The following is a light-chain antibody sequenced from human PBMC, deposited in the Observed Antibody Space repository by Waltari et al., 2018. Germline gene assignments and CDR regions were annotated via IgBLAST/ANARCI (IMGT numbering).Light chain of an antibody. CDR3: AAWDDSLNGQV. CDR2: NDN. V-gene: IGLV1-44*01. J-gene: IGLJ3*02. Sequence: QSVLTQPPSASGTPGQRVTISCAGGSYNIGSNTVNWYQHLPGTAPKLLIYNDNQRPSGVPDRFSGSKSGTSASLAISGLQSEDEVDYYCAAWDDSLNGQVFGGGTKLTVL. CDR1: SYNIGSNT.